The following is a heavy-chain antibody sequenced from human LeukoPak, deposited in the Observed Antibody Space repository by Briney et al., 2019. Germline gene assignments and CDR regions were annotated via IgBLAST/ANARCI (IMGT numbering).Heavy chain of an antibody. D-gene: IGHD5-18*01. J-gene: IGHJ4*02. Sequence: SVKVSCKASGGSFNAYAISWVRQAPGQGLEWMGGIVPIFGTSNYAQKLQGRVTISTDESTSTAYMEVSSLRSEDTAIYYCARGLDASMETAYDYWGQGTLVTVSS. V-gene: IGHV1-69*05. CDR2: IVPIFGTS. CDR3: ARGLDASMETAYDY. CDR1: GGSFNAYA.